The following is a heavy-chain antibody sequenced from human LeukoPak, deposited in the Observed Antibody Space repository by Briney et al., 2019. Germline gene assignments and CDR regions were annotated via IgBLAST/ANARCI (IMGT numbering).Heavy chain of an antibody. D-gene: IGHD1-1*01. CDR3: ARGSADDDDKWIDP. CDR2: ISNSPINI. J-gene: IGHJ5*02. Sequence: GGSLRLSCAASGFIFSSYAMSWVRQAPGKGLEWISYISNSPINIYYADSVRGRFTISRDNAKNTVFLQMNSLRAEDTAVYYCARGSADDDDKWIDPWGQGTLVTVSS. CDR1: GFIFSSYA. V-gene: IGHV3-48*04.